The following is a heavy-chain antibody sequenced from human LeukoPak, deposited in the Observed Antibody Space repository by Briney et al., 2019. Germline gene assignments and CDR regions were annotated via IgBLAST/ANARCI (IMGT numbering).Heavy chain of an antibody. J-gene: IGHJ2*01. CDR1: GYTFTSYG. CDR2: ISAYNGNT. D-gene: IGHD2-21*02. V-gene: IGHV1-18*01. CDR3: AGGEDCGGDRYTLRP. Sequence: VASVKVSCKASGYTFTSYGISWVRQAPGPGLEWMGWISAYNGNTNYAQKLQGRVTMTTDTSTSTAYMELRSLRSDDTAVYYCAGGEDCGGDRYTLRPWGRGTLVTVSS.